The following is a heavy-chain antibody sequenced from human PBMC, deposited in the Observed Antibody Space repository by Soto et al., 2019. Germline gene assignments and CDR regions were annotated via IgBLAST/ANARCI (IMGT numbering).Heavy chain of an antibody. V-gene: IGHV4-39*02. CDR3: TRILTPYDTPGPSWFGP. CDR1: GDSISKSGHY. Sequence: PSETLSLTCTVSGDSISKSGHYGGWILQPPGKALEWIGGIDYRGSTRYNPSLRSRITMSIDTSKKFFYMKLTSVSDSDTALYYCTRILTPYDTPGPSWFGPWGQGNLVTVS. J-gene: IGHJ5*02. CDR2: IDYRGST. D-gene: IGHD3-9*01.